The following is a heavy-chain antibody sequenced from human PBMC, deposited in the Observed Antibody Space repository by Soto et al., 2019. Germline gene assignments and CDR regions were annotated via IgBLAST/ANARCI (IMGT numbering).Heavy chain of an antibody. CDR1: GFTFSNAW. CDR3: TTDPYLYYCGDYPHWFDP. Sequence: GGSLRLSCAASGFTFSNAWMNWVRQAPGKGLEWVGRIKSKTDGGTTDYAAPVKGRFIISRDDSKNTLYLQMNSLKTEDTAVYYCTTDPYLYYCGDYPHWFDPWGQGTLVTVS. CDR2: IKSKTDGGTT. V-gene: IGHV3-15*07. J-gene: IGHJ5*02. D-gene: IGHD4-17*01.